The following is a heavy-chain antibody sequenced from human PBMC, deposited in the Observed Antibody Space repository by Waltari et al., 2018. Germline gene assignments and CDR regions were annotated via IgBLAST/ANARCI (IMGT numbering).Heavy chain of an antibody. D-gene: IGHD2-15*01. Sequence: QVQLQESGPGLVKPSETLSLTCAVSGYSISSGYYWGWIRQPPGKGLEWIGSIYHGGSTYYNPSLKSRVTISVDTSKNQFSLKLSSVTAADTAVYYCARHVLRVKGNWFDPWGQGTLVTVSS. CDR3: ARHVLRVKGNWFDP. V-gene: IGHV4-38-2*01. CDR1: GYSISSGYY. CDR2: IYHGGST. J-gene: IGHJ5*02.